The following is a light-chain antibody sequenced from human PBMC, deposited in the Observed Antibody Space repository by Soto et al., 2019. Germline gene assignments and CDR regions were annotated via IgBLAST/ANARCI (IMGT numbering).Light chain of an antibody. CDR2: DVS. J-gene: IGKJ1*01. CDR1: QSVSSK. Sequence: EIVMTQSPATLSVSPGERATLSCRASQSVSSKLAWFQQKPGQAPRLLIYDVSTRANGVPARFSGRGSGTEFTLTISSLQSEDFALYYCQQYNGSPPWTFGQGTRVEIK. CDR3: QQYNGSPPWT. V-gene: IGKV3-15*01.